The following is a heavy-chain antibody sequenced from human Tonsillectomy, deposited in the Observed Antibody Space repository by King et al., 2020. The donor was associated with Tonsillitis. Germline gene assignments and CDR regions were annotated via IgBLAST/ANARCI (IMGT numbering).Heavy chain of an antibody. D-gene: IGHD2-2*01. CDR1: GYSFTSYW. Sequence: QLVQSGAEVKKPGESLKISCKGSGYSFTSYWIGWVRQMPGKGLEWMGIIYPGDSDTRYSPSFQGQVTFSADKSISTAYLPWSSLKASDTAMYYCARPAGYCSSTSAGCYFEYWGQGTLVTVSS. CDR3: ARPAGYCSSTSAGCYFEY. CDR2: IYPGDSDT. V-gene: IGHV5-51*01. J-gene: IGHJ4*02.